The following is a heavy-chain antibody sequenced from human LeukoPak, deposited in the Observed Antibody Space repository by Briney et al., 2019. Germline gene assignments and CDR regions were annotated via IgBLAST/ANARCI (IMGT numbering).Heavy chain of an antibody. CDR1: GGSISSSSYY. CDR2: IYYSGTT. V-gene: IGHV4-39*01. CDR3: ARHIPGGNNDLDY. D-gene: IGHD1/OR15-1a*01. Sequence: PSETLSLTCTVSGGSISSSSYYWVWIRQPPGKGLEWIGSIYYSGTTYYNPSLKSRVTMSVDTSKNQFSLKLSSVTAADTAVYYCARHIPGGNNDLDYWGQGTLVTVSS. J-gene: IGHJ4*02.